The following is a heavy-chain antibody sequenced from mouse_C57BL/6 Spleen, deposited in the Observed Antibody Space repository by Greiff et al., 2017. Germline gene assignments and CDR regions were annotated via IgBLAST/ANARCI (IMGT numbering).Heavy chain of an antibody. J-gene: IGHJ3*01. CDR2: ISYDGRN. CDR3: ARGAYYSNYVLFAD. Sequence: EESGPGLVKPSQSLSLTCSVTGYSITSGYYWNWIRQFPGNKLEWMGNISYDGRNTYNPSLKNRISLTRDTSKNQFFLKLNSVTTEDTATYYCARGAYYSNYVLFADCGQWTLVTVSA. V-gene: IGHV3-6*01. CDR1: GYSITSGYY. D-gene: IGHD2-5*01.